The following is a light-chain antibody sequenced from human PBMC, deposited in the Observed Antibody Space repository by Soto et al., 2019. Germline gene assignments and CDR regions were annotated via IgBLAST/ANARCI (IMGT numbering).Light chain of an antibody. CDR3: QHRSNWGLT. J-gene: IGKJ4*01. CDR1: QSVRSY. CDR2: DAS. V-gene: IGKV3-11*01. Sequence: EIVLTQSPATLSLSPGERATLSCRASQSVRSYLAWYQQKPGQAPRLLIYDASNRATGIPARFSGSGSGTDFTLTISSLVPEDFAVYYCQHRSNWGLTFGGGTKGEIK.